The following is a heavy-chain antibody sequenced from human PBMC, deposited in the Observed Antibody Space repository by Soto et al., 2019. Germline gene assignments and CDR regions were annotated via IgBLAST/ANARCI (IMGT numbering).Heavy chain of an antibody. J-gene: IGHJ4*02. V-gene: IGHV3-9*01. CDR3: AKEAYCGGDCFFDY. CDR2: ISWNSGSI. CDR1: GFTFDDYA. Sequence: PGGSLRLSCAASGFTFDDYAMHWVRQAPGKGLEWVSGISWNSGSIGYADSVKGRFTISRDNAKNSLYLQMNSLRAEDTALYYCAKEAYCGGDCFFDYWGQGTLVTVSS. D-gene: IGHD2-21*01.